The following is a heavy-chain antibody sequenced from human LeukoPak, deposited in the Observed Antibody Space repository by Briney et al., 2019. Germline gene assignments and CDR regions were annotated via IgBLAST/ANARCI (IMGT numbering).Heavy chain of an antibody. CDR1: GGSISRYY. Sequence: SETLSLTCTVSGGSISRYYWSWIRQPPGKGLEWIGYIYYSGSTNYNPSLKSRVTISVDTSKNQFSLKLSSVTAADTAVYYCARGTSRRYYYYGMDVWGQGTTVTVSS. J-gene: IGHJ6*02. CDR3: ARGTSRRYYYYGMDV. D-gene: IGHD3-10*01. CDR2: IYYSGST. V-gene: IGHV4-59*12.